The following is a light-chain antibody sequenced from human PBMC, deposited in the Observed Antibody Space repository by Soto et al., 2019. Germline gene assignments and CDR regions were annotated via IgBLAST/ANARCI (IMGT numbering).Light chain of an antibody. CDR2: LGS. V-gene: IGKV2-28*01. CDR1: QSVLHSNGYNY. J-gene: IGKJ3*01. Sequence: DIVMTQYPLSLPVTPGEPASISCRSSQSVLHSNGYNYLDWYLQKPGQSPQLLIYLGSNRASGVPDRFSGSGSGTDFTLKISRVEAEDVGVYYCMQALQTPLITFGPGTKVDIK. CDR3: MQALQTPLIT.